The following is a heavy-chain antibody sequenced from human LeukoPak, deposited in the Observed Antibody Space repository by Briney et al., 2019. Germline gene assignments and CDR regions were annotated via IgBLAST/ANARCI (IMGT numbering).Heavy chain of an antibody. D-gene: IGHD1-1*01. CDR3: AKRSGPNSVPFDS. CDR2: VRKDATEK. V-gene: IGHV3-30*02. J-gene: IGHJ4*02. Sequence: GGSLRLSCAASGFIFTEYGMNWVRQAPGKGLEWVAFVRKDATEKKYADSVEGRFTISRDDSENTVYLKMNNLRVDDTAVYYCAKRSGPNSVPFDSWGQGTPVIVSS. CDR1: GFIFTEYG.